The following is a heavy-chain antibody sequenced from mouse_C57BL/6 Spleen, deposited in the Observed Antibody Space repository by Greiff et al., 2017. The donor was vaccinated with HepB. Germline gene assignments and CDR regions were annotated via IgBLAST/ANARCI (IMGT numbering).Heavy chain of an antibody. Sequence: QVQLKQPGAELVKPGASVKLSCKASGYTFTSYWMHWVKQRPGQGLEWIGMIHPNSGSTNYNEKFKSKATLTVDKSSSTAYMQLSSLTSEDSAVYYCAGGYDGGTWFAYWGQGTLVTVSA. V-gene: IGHV1-64*01. CDR3: AGGYDGGTWFAY. D-gene: IGHD2-2*01. CDR1: GYTFTSYW. J-gene: IGHJ3*01. CDR2: IHPNSGST.